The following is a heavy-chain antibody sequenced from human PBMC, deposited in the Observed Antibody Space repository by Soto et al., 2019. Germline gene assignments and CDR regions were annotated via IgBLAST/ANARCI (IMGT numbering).Heavy chain of an antibody. Sequence: EVQLVESGGGLVQPGGSLRLSCAASGFTFSSYSMNWVRQAPGKGLEWVSYISSSSSTIYYADSVKGRFTISRDNAKNSLYREMSSRREEDTAVYCCARGRGVGAYNWFDPWGQGTLVTVSS. V-gene: IGHV3-48*02. J-gene: IGHJ5*02. CDR3: ARGRGVGAYNWFDP. D-gene: IGHD1-26*01. CDR1: GFTFSSYS. CDR2: ISSSSSTI.